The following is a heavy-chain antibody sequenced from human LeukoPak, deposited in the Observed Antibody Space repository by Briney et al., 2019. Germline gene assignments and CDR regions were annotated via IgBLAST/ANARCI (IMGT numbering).Heavy chain of an antibody. J-gene: IGHJ4*02. D-gene: IGHD2-8*02. V-gene: IGHV3-23*01. CDR3: AKSYYPSFAGAFDY. CDR1: GFTFSSYG. Sequence: GGSLRLSCAASGFTFSSYGMSWVRQAPGKGLEWVSAISGSGGSTYYADSVKGRFTISRDNSKNTLYLQMNSLRAEDTAVYYCAKSYYPSFAGAFDYWGQGTLVTVSS. CDR2: ISGSGGST.